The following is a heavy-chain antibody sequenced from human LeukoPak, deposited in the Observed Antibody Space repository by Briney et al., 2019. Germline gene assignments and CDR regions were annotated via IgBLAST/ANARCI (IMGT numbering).Heavy chain of an antibody. CDR1: GFTFSSYA. J-gene: IGHJ4*02. D-gene: IGHD2-15*01. CDR3: AKSPFPFAATRYYFDY. V-gene: IGHV3-23*01. Sequence: GGSLRLSCAASGFTFSSYAMSWVRQAPGKGLEWVSAISGSGGSTYYADSVKGRFTISRDNSKNTLYLQMNSLRAEDTAVYYCAKSPFPFAATRYYFDYWGRGTLVTVSS. CDR2: ISGSGGST.